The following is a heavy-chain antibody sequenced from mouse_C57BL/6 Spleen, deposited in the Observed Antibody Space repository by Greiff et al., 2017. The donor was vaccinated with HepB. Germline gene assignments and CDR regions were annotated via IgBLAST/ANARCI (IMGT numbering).Heavy chain of an antibody. J-gene: IGHJ4*01. CDR2: IDPSDSET. CDR1: GYTFTSYW. CDR3: ARILSYAMDY. Sequence: VKLQQPGAELVRPGSSVKLSCKASGYTFTSYWMHWVKQRPIQGLEWIGNIDPSDSETHYNQKFKDKATLTVDKSSSTAYMQLSSLTSEDSAVYYCARILSYAMDYWGQGTSVTVSS. V-gene: IGHV1-52*01.